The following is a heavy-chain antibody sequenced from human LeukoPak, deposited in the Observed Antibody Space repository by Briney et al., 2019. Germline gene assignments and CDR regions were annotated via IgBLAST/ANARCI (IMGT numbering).Heavy chain of an antibody. V-gene: IGHV4-59*08. Sequence: SETLSLTCTVSGGSISSYYWSWIRQPPGKGLEWIGYIYHSGSTNYNPSLKSRVTISVDTSKNQFSLKLSSVTAADTAVYYCARHSIAAAGTDYWGQGTLVTVSS. J-gene: IGHJ4*02. CDR2: IYHSGST. CDR1: GGSISSYY. CDR3: ARHSIAAAGTDY. D-gene: IGHD6-13*01.